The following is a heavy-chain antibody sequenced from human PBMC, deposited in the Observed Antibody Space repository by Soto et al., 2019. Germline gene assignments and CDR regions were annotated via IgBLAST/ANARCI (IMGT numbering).Heavy chain of an antibody. V-gene: IGHV3-11*06. CDR3: AREIRDGYKFYFDF. D-gene: IGHD5-12*01. CDR1: GYSISGGYY. J-gene: IGHJ4*02. Sequence: LSLTCAVSGYSISGGYYWGWIRQPPGKGLEWISYISSSGSYTRYADSVKGRFTISRDKAKNSVYLHINSLRADDTAVYYCAREIRDGYKFYFDFWGLGTLVTVSS. CDR2: ISSSGSYT.